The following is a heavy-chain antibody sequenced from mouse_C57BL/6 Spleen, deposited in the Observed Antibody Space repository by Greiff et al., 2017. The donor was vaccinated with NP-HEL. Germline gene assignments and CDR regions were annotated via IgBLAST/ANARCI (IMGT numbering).Heavy chain of an antibody. V-gene: IGHV1-64*01. CDR3: ARGELVYAMDY. D-gene: IGHD4-1*01. CDR2: IHPNSGST. J-gene: IGHJ4*01. Sequence: QVQLQQPGAELVKPGASVKLSCKASGYTFTSYWMHWVKQRPGQGLEWIGMIHPNSGSTNYNEKFKSKATLTVDKSSSTAYMQLSSLASEDSAVYYCARGELVYAMDYWGQGTSVTVSS. CDR1: GYTFTSYW.